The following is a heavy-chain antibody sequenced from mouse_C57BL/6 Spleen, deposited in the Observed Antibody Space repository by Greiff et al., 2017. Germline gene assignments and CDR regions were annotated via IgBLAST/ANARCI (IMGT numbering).Heavy chain of an antibody. CDR3: ARKYYGSKGYFDV. CDR1: GYSITSDY. J-gene: IGHJ1*03. Sequence: EVKLVESGPGLAKPSQTLSLTCSVTGYSITSDYWNWIRKFPGNKLEYMGYISYSGSTYYNPSLKSRISLTRDTSKNQYYLQLNSLTTEDTATYYCARKYYGSKGYFDVWGTGTTVTVSS. CDR2: ISYSGST. V-gene: IGHV3-8*01. D-gene: IGHD1-1*01.